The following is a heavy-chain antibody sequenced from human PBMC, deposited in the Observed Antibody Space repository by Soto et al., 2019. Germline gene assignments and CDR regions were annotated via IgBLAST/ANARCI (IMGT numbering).Heavy chain of an antibody. J-gene: IGHJ4*02. V-gene: IGHV4-4*07. Sequence: QVQLQESGPGLVKPSETLSLTCTVSGGSVTNYYWSWIRQAAGKGLEWIVRIYSSGITDYNPSLNSRVTISIDTSRNQFSLKVTSVTAADTAVYYCARERREEIHSGYDIDYWGQGTLVTVSS. CDR2: IYSSGIT. CDR1: GGSVTNYY. D-gene: IGHD5-12*01. CDR3: ARERREEIHSGYDIDY.